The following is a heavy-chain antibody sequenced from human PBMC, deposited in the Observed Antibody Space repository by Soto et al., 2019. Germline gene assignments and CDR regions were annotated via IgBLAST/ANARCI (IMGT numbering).Heavy chain of an antibody. Sequence: EVQLVESGGGLVQPGGSLRLSCAASGFTFSNYIMNWVRQAPGKGLEWVSYISSSSSTIYYADSVKGRFTISRDNAKKSLYLQMNSLRDEDTAVYYCASQAEGYYDSSGSQSDYWGQGTLVTVSS. D-gene: IGHD3-22*01. CDR1: GFTFSNYI. CDR3: ASQAEGYYDSSGSQSDY. V-gene: IGHV3-48*02. CDR2: ISSSSSTI. J-gene: IGHJ4*02.